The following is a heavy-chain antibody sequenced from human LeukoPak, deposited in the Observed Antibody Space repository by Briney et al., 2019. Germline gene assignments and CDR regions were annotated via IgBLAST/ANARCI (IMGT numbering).Heavy chain of an antibody. CDR1: GGSISSYY. J-gene: IGHJ6*02. V-gene: IGHV4-59*01. CDR2: IYYSGST. CDR3: ARLPIIYGMDV. Sequence: SETLSLTCTVSGGSISSYYWSWIRQPPGKGLEWIGYIYYSGSTKYNPSLKSRVTISVDTSKNQFSLRLSSVTAADTAVYYCARLPIIYGMDVWGQGTTVTVSS. D-gene: IGHD1-14*01.